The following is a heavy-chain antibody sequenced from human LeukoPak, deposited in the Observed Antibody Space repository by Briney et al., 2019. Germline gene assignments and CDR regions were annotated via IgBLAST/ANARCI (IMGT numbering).Heavy chain of an antibody. CDR1: GGSISSYY. V-gene: IGHV4-59*01. CDR3: ARRGYSSGYYHFDY. D-gene: IGHD3-22*01. J-gene: IGHJ4*02. CDR2: IYYSGYT. Sequence: SETLSLTCTVSGGSISSYYWSWIRQPPGKGLEWIGYIYYSGYTNYNPSLKSRVTISVDTSKNQFSLKLSSVTAADTAVYYCARRGYSSGYYHFDYWGQGTLVTVSS.